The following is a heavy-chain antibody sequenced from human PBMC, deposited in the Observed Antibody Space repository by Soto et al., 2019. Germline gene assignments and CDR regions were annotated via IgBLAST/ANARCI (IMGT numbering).Heavy chain of an antibody. CDR2: IYHSGAG. J-gene: IGHJ4*02. D-gene: IGHD3-10*01. Sequence: SETLSLTCSVSGGSMSDYYWNWFRQPPGKGLEWVAYIYHSGAGNSNPSLKRRVNISVDTSKRQFSLKLSSVTAADTAVYYCARPRLGSAYGPFDYWGQGALVTVSS. CDR1: GGSMSDYY. V-gene: IGHV4-59*01. CDR3: ARPRLGSAYGPFDY.